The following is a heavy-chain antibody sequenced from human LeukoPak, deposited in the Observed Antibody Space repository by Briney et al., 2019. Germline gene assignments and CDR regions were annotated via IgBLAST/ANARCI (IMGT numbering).Heavy chain of an antibody. CDR2: ISGSGGST. J-gene: IGHJ4*02. D-gene: IGHD3-22*01. CDR3: XIHYDSSGYYRNFDY. CDR1: GFTFSSYA. Sequence: GGSLRLSCAASGFTFSSYAMSWVRQAPGKGLEWVSAISGSGGSTYYADSVKGRFTVSRDNSKNTLYLQMNSLRAEDTAVYYCXIHYDSSGYYRNFDYWGQGTLVTVSS. V-gene: IGHV3-23*01.